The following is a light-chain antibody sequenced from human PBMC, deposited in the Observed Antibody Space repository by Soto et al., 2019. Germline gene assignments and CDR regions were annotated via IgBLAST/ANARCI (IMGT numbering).Light chain of an antibody. Sequence: DIVMTQSPLSLSVTPGEPASISCRSSQSLLYRNGYNYLDWYVQKPGQSPQLLIYLGSTRASGVPDRFSGSGSGTDFTLKISRVEAEDAGVYCFMETLQVPHTFGQGTKLEIK. J-gene: IGKJ2*01. CDR3: METLQVPHT. CDR2: LGS. V-gene: IGKV2-28*01. CDR1: QSLLYRNGYNY.